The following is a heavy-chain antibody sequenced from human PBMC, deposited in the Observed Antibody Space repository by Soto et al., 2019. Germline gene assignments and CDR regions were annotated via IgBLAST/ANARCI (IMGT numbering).Heavy chain of an antibody. D-gene: IGHD6-19*01. J-gene: IGHJ5*02. CDR1: GYTFTSYD. Sequence: QVQLVQSGAEVKKPGASVKVSCKASGYTFTSYDINWVRQATGQGLEWMGWMNPNSGNTGYAQKFQGRVTMSRSTAVSTADIERSSLRSEDTAVYYCARETAVAGHWFDPWGQGTLVTVSS. CDR2: MNPNSGNT. V-gene: IGHV1-8*01. CDR3: ARETAVAGHWFDP.